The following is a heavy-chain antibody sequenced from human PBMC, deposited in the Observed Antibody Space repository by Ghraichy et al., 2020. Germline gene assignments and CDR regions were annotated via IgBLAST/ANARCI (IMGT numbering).Heavy chain of an antibody. D-gene: IGHD6-19*01. CDR3: ARSQRDSSGWYGYYYYSMDV. J-gene: IGHJ6*02. CDR1: GFTFTRHS. Sequence: LSLTCAASGFTFTRHSMYWVRQAPGKGLEWVAVISYDGSTQYYADSVKGRFTISRDNSKNTMYLQMNSLRPQDTAVYYCARSQRDSSGWYGYYYYSMDVWGQGTTVTVSS. CDR2: ISYDGSTQ. V-gene: IGHV3-30-3*01.